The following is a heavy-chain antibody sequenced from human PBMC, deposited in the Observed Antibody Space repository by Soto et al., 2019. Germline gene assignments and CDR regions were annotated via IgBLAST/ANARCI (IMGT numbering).Heavy chain of an antibody. V-gene: IGHV1-69*06. CDR3: ARENFTADQFDSTGYWPFHR. D-gene: IGHD3-22*01. CDR2: IVPKFSTA. Sequence: QVQLVQSAPEVKKPGSSVTVSCKASGGSFSDYAISWVRQAPGQGLEWMGGIVPKFSTANYAQKFQGRVTITADRSTTTVYLGLGSLTSADPAVYFCARENFTADQFDSTGYWPFHRWGQGTLVSV. CDR1: GGSFSDYA. J-gene: IGHJ1*01.